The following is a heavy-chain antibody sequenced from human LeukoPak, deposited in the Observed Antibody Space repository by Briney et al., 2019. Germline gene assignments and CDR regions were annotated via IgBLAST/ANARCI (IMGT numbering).Heavy chain of an antibody. CDR3: ASPYSGGYHGFDI. D-gene: IGHD1-26*01. V-gene: IGHV4-39*01. CDR1: GGSISGSTYS. CDR2: MYDGGST. J-gene: IGHJ3*02. Sequence: SETLSLTCTVYGGSISGSTYSWGWIRQPPGKGREWLGSMYDGGSTYYQPSIQSRATISLDTSKNQFSLKLSSVSAADTAVYYCASPYSGGYHGFDIWGEGTMLTVS.